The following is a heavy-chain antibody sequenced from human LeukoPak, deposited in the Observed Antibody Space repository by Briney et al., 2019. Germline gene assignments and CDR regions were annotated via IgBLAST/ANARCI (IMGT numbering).Heavy chain of an antibody. CDR1: GYTFTYYG. Sequence: ASVKVSCKASGYTFTYYGITWVRQAPGQGLEWMGWISPYKGNTNYAQKVQGRVTMTTDTSTSTVYMELRSLRSDDTAVYYCATEGGWGPTDYGDNVYWGQGTLVTVSS. D-gene: IGHD4-17*01. J-gene: IGHJ4*02. CDR2: ISPYKGNT. CDR3: ATEGGWGPTDYGDNVY. V-gene: IGHV1-18*01.